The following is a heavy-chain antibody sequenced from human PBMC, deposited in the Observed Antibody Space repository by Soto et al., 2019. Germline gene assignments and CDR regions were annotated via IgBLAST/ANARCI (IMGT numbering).Heavy chain of an antibody. J-gene: IGHJ4*02. CDR3: ARARNGDYVDY. CDR2: IYYSGST. D-gene: IGHD1-1*01. Sequence: TLSLTCTVSGGSISSGGYYWSWIRQHPGKGLEWIGYIYYSGSTYYNPSLKSRVTISVDTSKNQFSLKLSSVTAADTAVYYCARARNGDYVDYWGQGTLVTVSS. CDR1: GGSISSGGYY. V-gene: IGHV4-31*03.